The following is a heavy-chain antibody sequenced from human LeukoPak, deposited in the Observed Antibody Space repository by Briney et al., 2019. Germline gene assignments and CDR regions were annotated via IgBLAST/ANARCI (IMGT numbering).Heavy chain of an antibody. J-gene: IGHJ6*02. CDR1: GFTFSSYA. CDR3: ARGPPDFWSGYLPLQAYYYYYGVDV. Sequence: GGSLRLSCAASGFTFSSYAMHWVRQAPGKGLEWVAVISYDGSDKYYADSVKGRFTISRDNSKNTLYLQMNSLRAEDTAVYYCARGPPDFWSGYLPLQAYYYYYGVDVWGQGTTVTVSS. D-gene: IGHD3-3*01. V-gene: IGHV3-30-3*01. CDR2: ISYDGSDK.